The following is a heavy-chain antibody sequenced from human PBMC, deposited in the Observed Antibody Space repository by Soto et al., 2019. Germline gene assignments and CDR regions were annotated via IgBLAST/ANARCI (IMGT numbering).Heavy chain of an antibody. CDR2: ISSSGSTI. Sequence: EVQLVESGGGLVQPGGSLRLSCAASGFTFSSYEMNWVRQAPGKGLEWVSYISSSGSTIYYADSVKGRFTISRDNAKNSLYLQMNSLRAEDTAVYYCASVYGDYSLDYWGQGTLVTVSS. J-gene: IGHJ4*02. V-gene: IGHV3-48*03. CDR1: GFTFSSYE. D-gene: IGHD4-17*01. CDR3: ASVYGDYSLDY.